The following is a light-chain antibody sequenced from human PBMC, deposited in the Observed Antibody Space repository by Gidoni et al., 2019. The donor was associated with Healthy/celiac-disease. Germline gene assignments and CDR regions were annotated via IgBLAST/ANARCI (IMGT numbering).Light chain of an antibody. J-gene: IGKJ1*01. CDR3: QQYYSYRT. CDR1: QGTSSY. V-gene: IGKV1-8*01. CDR2: AAS. Sequence: AIRMTQSPSSFSASTGDRVTITCRASQGTSSYLAWYQQKPGKAPKLLIYAASTLQRGVPSRFSGSGSGTDFTLTISCLQSEDFATYYCQQYYSYRTFGQGTKVEIK.